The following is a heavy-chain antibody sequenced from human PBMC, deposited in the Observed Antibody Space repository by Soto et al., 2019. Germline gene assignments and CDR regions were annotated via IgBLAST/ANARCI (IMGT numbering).Heavy chain of an antibody. CDR2: ISYSGST. CDR3: ATVGTSVPGLYYFAY. J-gene: IGHJ4*01. CDR1: GGSISSGNYY. Sequence: QVQLQESGPGLVKPSQTLSLTCTVSGGSISSGNYYWSWIRQPPRKGLEWIGFISYSGSTYYNASLKCRVTISVDTSKNQHSLKLNSVIAAATAVYYCATVGTSVPGLYYFAYWGHGPLVTVSS. D-gene: IGHD4-17*01. V-gene: IGHV4-30-4*01.